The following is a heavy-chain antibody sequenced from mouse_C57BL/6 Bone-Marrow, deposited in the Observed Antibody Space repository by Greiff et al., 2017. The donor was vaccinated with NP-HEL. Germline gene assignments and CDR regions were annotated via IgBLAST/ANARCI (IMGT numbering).Heavy chain of an antibody. CDR3: ATFNWVYLDY. V-gene: IGHV5-16*01. CDR1: GFTFSDYY. Sequence: EVKVEESEGGLVQPGSSMKLSCTASGFTFSDYYMAWVRQVPEKGLEWVANINYDGSSTYYLDSLKSRFIISRDNAKNILYLQMSSLKSEDTATYYCATFNWVYLDYWGQGTTLTVSS. J-gene: IGHJ2*01. CDR2: INYDGSST. D-gene: IGHD4-1*01.